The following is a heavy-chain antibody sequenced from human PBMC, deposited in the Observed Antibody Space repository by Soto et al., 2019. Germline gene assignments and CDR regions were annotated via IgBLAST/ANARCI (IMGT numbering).Heavy chain of an antibody. CDR3: VRVGRLGGY. V-gene: IGHV3-7*03. J-gene: IGHJ4*02. D-gene: IGHD3-16*01. CDR2: IKEDGSEK. Sequence: EVQLVESGGGLVQPGGSLRLSCTASGFTFSTYWMSWVRQAPGKGLGWVANIKEDGSEKYYVDCVKGRFSISRDNARSSLYLQMNSLRSEDTAVYYCVRVGRLGGYWGQGTQVTVSS. CDR1: GFTFSTYW.